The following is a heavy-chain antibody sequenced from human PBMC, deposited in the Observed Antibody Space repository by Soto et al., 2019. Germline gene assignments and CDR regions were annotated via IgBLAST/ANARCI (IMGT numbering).Heavy chain of an antibody. CDR3: ARDVGDALDI. Sequence: QVQLVQSGAEVKKPGSLVKVSCKASGGTFSSFAFSWVRQAPGQGLEWMGGIIPIFGTANYVQKFQGRVTITADESTSTVYMELSSLRYEDTAVYYCARDVGDALDIWGQGTMVTVSS. J-gene: IGHJ3*02. D-gene: IGHD3-16*01. CDR2: IIPIFGTA. V-gene: IGHV1-69*12. CDR1: GGTFSSFA.